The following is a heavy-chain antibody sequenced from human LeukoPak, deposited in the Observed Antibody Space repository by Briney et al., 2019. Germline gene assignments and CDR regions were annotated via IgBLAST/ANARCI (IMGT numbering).Heavy chain of an antibody. CDR3: AKDAWSCSGNSCPQYYYYMDV. D-gene: IGHD2-2*01. CDR1: GFTFSSSW. V-gene: IGHV3-7*01. Sequence: GGSLRLSCAASGFTFSSSWMAWVRQAPGKGLEWVGNIKEDGTAKNYVVSVRGRFTISRDNAKNSLYLQMNSLRGEDTAVYYCAKDAWSCSGNSCPQYYYYMDVWGKGTTVTVSS. CDR2: IKEDGTAK. J-gene: IGHJ6*03.